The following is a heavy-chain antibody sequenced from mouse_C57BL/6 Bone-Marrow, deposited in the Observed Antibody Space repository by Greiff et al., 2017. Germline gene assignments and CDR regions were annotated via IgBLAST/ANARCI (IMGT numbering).Heavy chain of an antibody. V-gene: IGHV1-59*01. CDR3: ARLLRHGDY. CDR2: IDPSDSYT. CDR1: GYTFTSYW. D-gene: IGHD1-2*01. J-gene: IGHJ4*01. Sequence: VQLQQSGAELVRPGTSVKLSCKASGYTFTSYWMHWVKQRPGQGLEWIGVIDPSDSYTNYNQKFKGKATLTVDPSSSTAYMQLSSLTSEDSAVYYCARLLRHGDYWGQGTSVTVSS.